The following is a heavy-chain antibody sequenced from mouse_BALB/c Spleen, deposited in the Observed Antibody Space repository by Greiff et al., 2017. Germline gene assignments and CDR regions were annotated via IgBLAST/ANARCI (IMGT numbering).Heavy chain of an antibody. Sequence: DVQLVESGGGLVQPGGSRKLSCAASGFTFSSFGMHWVRQAPEKGLEWVAYISSGSSTIYYADTVKGRFTISRDNPKNTLFLQMTSLRSEDTAMYYCARSEGYEGFAYWGQGTLVTVSA. V-gene: IGHV5-17*02. CDR3: ARSEGYEGFAY. J-gene: IGHJ3*01. CDR2: ISSGSSTI. CDR1: GFTFSSFG. D-gene: IGHD2-2*01.